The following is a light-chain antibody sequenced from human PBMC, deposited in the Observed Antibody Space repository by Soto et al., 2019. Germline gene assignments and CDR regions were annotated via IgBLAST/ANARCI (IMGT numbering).Light chain of an antibody. V-gene: IGKV3-20*01. CDR2: GAS. CDR1: QSISSSY. CDR3: QQYSYWRT. Sequence: EIVLTQSPGTLSLSPGERATLSCRASQSISSSYLAWYQQKPGQAPRLLIYGASSRATGIPDRFSGSGSGTDFTLTINRLEPEDFAVYYCQQYSYWRTFGQGTKVDIK. J-gene: IGKJ1*01.